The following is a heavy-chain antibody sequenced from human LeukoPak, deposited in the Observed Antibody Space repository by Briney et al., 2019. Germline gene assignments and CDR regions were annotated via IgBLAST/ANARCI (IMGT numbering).Heavy chain of an antibody. Sequence: SETLSLTCTVSGGPISSYYWSWIRQPPGKGLEWIGYIYYSGSTNYNPSLKSRVTISVDTSKNQFSLKLSSVTAADTAVYYCARGYCSGGSCYRAVGSFDYWGQGTLVTVSS. CDR2: IYYSGST. D-gene: IGHD2-15*01. CDR1: GGPISSYY. CDR3: ARGYCSGGSCYRAVGSFDY. V-gene: IGHV4-59*08. J-gene: IGHJ4*02.